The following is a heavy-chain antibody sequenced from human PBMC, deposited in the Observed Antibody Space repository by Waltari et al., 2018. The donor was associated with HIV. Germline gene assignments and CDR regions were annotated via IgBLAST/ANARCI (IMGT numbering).Heavy chain of an antibody. D-gene: IGHD2-15*01. CDR2: SFPGDSDT. J-gene: IGHJ4*02. CDR1: GYNFNIFW. V-gene: IGHV5-51*03. Sequence: EVQLVQSGAEVKEPGESLKISCQGSGYNFNIFWIAWVRQMPGKGLEWMGISFPGDSDTRYSPSFQGQVTISADKSIPTAYLQWTTLRASDTAMYYCARGAVRSTLFYFDFWAQGTLVTVSS. CDR3: ARGAVRSTLFYFDF.